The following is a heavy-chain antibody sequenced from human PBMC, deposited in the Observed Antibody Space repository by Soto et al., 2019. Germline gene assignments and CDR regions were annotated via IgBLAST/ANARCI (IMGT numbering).Heavy chain of an antibody. D-gene: IGHD6-13*01. J-gene: IGHJ6*02. CDR3: ATSYPGIAAAGPDRGYYYYGMDV. CDR1: GFTFSSYS. Sequence: GGSLRLSCAASGFTFSSYSMNWVRRAPGKGLEWVSYISSSSSTIYYADSVKGRFTISRDNAKNSLYLQMNSLRDEDMAVYYCATSYPGIAAAGPDRGYYYYGMDVWGQGTTVTVSS. CDR2: ISSSSSTI. V-gene: IGHV3-48*02.